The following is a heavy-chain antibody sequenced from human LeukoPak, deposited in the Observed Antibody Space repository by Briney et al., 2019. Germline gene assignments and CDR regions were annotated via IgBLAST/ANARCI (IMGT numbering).Heavy chain of an antibody. CDR2: ISAYKGNT. J-gene: IGHJ6*02. CDR3: AAKFGNGSGSYPYYYGMDV. CDR1: GYTFTSYG. V-gene: IGHV1-18*01. D-gene: IGHD3-10*01. Sequence: GASVNVSCKAYGYTFTSYGISWVRQADGQGREWMGWISAYKGNTNYAQNLQGGVTMTTDTSTSTAYMALRSLRSDDTAVYYCAAKFGNGSGSYPYYYGMDVWGQGTTVTVSS.